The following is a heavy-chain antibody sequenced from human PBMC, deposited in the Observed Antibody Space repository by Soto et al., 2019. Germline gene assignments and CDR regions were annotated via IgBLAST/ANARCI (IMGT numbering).Heavy chain of an antibody. V-gene: IGHV1-3*05. J-gene: IGHJ4*02. CDR2: INAGNGNT. D-gene: IGHD2-15*01. Sequence: QVQLVQSGAEEKKPGASVKVSCKASGYTFTSYAMHSVRQAPGQRLAWMGWINAGNGNTKYSQKFQGSVTITRDTSVSKANMQLRSLRSEDTAVYYCARGTVVTHFDYWGQGTLVTVSS. CDR3: ARGTVVTHFDY. CDR1: GYTFTSYA.